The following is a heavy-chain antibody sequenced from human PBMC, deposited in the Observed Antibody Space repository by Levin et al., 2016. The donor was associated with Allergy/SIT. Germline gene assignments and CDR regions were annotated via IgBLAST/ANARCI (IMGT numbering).Heavy chain of an antibody. D-gene: IGHD4-23*01. J-gene: IGHJ4*02. V-gene: IGHV3-48*01. CDR3: AKDYGGGLDY. CDR1: GFTFSSYS. CDR2: ISSSSSTK. Sequence: GGSLRLSCAASGFTFSSYSMNWVRQAPGKGLEWVSYISSSSSTKYYADSVKGRFTISRDNSKNTLYLQMNSLRAEDTAVYYCAKDYGGGLDYWGQGTLVTVSS.